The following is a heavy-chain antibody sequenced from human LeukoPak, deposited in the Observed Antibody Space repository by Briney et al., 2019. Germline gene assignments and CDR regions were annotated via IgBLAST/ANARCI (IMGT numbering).Heavy chain of an antibody. J-gene: IGHJ4*02. CDR3: ARTVPGYCSGGSCLGY. CDR1: GFTVSSNY. CDR2: IFSGRNT. D-gene: IGHD2-15*01. V-gene: IGHV3-66*01. Sequence: GGSLRLSCAASGFTVSSNYMSWVRQAPGKGLDWVSVIFSGRNTYYADSVKGRFTISTDNSKNTLDLQMNSLRAEDTAVYYCARTVPGYCSGGSCLGYWGQGTLVTVSS.